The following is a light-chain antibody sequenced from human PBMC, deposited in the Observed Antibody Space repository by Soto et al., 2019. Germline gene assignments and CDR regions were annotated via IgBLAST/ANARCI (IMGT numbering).Light chain of an antibody. Sequence: EIVLTQSPGTLSLSPVERATLSCWASQSISSNYLAWYQQKPGQPPRLLISGSSIRATGIPKRFSGSASGTNFTLTISSLEPEDFAAFYCQQYGSSPFTFGPGTKVDIK. CDR3: QQYGSSPFT. V-gene: IGKV3-20*01. CDR2: GSS. CDR1: QSISSNY. J-gene: IGKJ3*01.